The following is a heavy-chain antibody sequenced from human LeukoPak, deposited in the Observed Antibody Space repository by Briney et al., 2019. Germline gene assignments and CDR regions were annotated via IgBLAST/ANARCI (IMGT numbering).Heavy chain of an antibody. D-gene: IGHD2-21*02. V-gene: IGHV3-48*03. CDR3: AKENCGGDCYGYWYFDL. J-gene: IGHJ2*01. CDR2: MSSSGGTI. Sequence: PGGSLRLSCAASGFIFSTYEMNCVRHAPAEALECVSYMSSSGGTIHYSDSVKGLFTISRDNSKNTVYLHMNSLRAEDTAVYYCAKENCGGDCYGYWYFDLWGRGTLVTVSS. CDR1: GFIFSTYE.